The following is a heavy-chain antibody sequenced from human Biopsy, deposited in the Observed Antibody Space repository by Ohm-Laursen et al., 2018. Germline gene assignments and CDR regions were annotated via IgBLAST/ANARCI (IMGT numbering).Heavy chain of an antibody. V-gene: IGHV1-2*02. CDR3: ALQSVAQMKNFDY. CDR2: ISPKSGDT. J-gene: IGHJ4*02. CDR1: GFSFTGYY. Sequence: GSSVKVSCKASGFSFTGYYIHWVQQAPGQGLEWMGWISPKSGDTNYAHKFQGNITMTRDTSMSTAYMEMSRLRCDDTAVYYCALQSVAQMKNFDYWGQGTLVTVSS. D-gene: IGHD6-19*01.